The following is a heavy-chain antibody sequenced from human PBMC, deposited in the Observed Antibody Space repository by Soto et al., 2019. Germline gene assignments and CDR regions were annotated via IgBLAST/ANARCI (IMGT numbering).Heavy chain of an antibody. CDR2: INHSGST. Sequence: QVQLQQWGAGLLKPSETLSLTCAVYGGSFSGYYWSWIRQPPGKGLEWIGEINHSGSTNYNPSLKSRVTISVDTSKNQFSLKLSSVTAADTAVYYCARGETGTTWFDPWGQGTLVTVSS. CDR1: GGSFSGYY. CDR3: ARGETGTTWFDP. V-gene: IGHV4-34*01. D-gene: IGHD1-7*01. J-gene: IGHJ5*02.